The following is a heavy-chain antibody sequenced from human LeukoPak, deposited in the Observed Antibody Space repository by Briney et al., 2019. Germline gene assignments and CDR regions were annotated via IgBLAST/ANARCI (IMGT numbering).Heavy chain of an antibody. CDR2: FYYSGST. V-gene: IGHV4-59*02. J-gene: IGHJ4*02. CDR3: ARGSQSLGYCSGGSCRAKIFDY. Sequence: PSETLSLTCSVSGGFVTSYYWSWIRQPPGKGLEWIGHFYYSGSTTYSPSLKSRVTISVDTSRNQFSLKLTSVSAADTAVYYCARGSQSLGYCSGGSCRAKIFDYWGQGTLVTVSS. CDR1: GGFVTSYY. D-gene: IGHD2-15*01.